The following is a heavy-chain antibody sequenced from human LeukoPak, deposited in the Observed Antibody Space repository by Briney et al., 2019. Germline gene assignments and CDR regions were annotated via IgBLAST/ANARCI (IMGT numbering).Heavy chain of an antibody. CDR3: ASSRREYYYDTTGRFDY. Sequence: PSETLSLTCTVPGGSISSSSYYWGWIRQPPGKGLEWIGSIYYSGSTYYNPSLKSRVTISVDTSKNQFSLKLSSVTVADTAVYYCASSRREYYYDTTGRFDYWGQGTLVTVSS. V-gene: IGHV4-39*01. CDR1: GGSISSSSYY. CDR2: IYYSGST. J-gene: IGHJ4*02. D-gene: IGHD3-22*01.